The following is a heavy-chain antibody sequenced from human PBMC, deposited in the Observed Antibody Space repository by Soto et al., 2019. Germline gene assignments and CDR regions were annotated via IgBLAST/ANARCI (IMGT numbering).Heavy chain of an antibody. CDR2: ISYDGSNK. J-gene: IGHJ6*02. CDR3: ARAGGMDV. D-gene: IGHD3-10*01. V-gene: IGHV3-30-3*01. CDR1: GFTFSSYA. Sequence: GSLRLSCAASGFTFSSYAMHWVRQAPGKGLEWVAVISYDGSNKYYADSVKGRFTISRDISKNTLCLQMNSLRAEDTAVYYCARAGGMDVWGQGTTVTVSS.